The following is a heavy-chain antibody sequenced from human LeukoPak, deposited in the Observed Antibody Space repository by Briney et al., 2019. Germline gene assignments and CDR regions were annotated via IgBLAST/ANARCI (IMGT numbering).Heavy chain of an antibody. V-gene: IGHV3-23*01. D-gene: IGHD5-24*01. CDR1: GFTFSSYA. CDR2: ITSGSGGST. J-gene: IGHJ4*02. Sequence: QTGGSPRLSCAASGFTFSSYAMSWVRQAPGKGLEWVSAITSGSGGSTFYADSVKGRFTISRDNSKNTLYLQMNSLRDEDTAVYYCAIWTRRDGYNFDYWGQGTLVTVSS. CDR3: AIWTRRDGYNFDY.